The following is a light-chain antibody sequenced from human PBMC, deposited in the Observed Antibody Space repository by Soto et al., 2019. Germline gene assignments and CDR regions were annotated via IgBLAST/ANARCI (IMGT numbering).Light chain of an antibody. CDR3: QQYGSSPFT. V-gene: IGKV3-20*01. J-gene: IGKJ3*01. CDR2: GAS. CDR1: QSGSSSY. Sequence: EIVLTQSPGTLSLSPGERATLSCSASQSGSSSYLAWYQQKPGQAPRLLIYGASSRATGIPDRFSGSGSGTDFTLTISRLEPEDFAVYYCQQYGSSPFTFGPGTKVDIK.